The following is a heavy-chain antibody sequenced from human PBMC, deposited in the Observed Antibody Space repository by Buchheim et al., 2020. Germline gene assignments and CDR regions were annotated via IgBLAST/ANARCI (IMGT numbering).Heavy chain of an antibody. V-gene: IGHV3-30*18. J-gene: IGHJ4*02. Sequence: QVQLVESGGGVVQTGRSLRLSCAASGFTFSSYGMHWVRQAPDKGLEWVALISYDGNKKYFADSVKGRFTISRDNSKNMLYLQMSSLKTEDTAIYYCAKNRDPYLYLREFDYWGQGTL. CDR3: AKNRDPYLYLREFDY. CDR1: GFTFSSYG. CDR2: ISYDGNKK. D-gene: IGHD2-2*02.